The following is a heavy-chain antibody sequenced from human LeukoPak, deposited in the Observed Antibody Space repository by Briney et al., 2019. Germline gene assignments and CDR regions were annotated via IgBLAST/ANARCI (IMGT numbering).Heavy chain of an antibody. CDR3: AKEKGNGLPFDY. D-gene: IGHD2-8*01. V-gene: IGHV3-23*01. J-gene: IGHJ4*02. CDR1: GFAFSNYG. Sequence: GGSLRLSCSASGFAFSNYGMAWVRQAPGKGLDFVSAVNAGGDVTFYADSVKGRFTMSRDNSKHTLYLQMNSLRAEDTAVYYCAKEKGNGLPFDYWGQGTLITVSS. CDR2: VNAGGDVT.